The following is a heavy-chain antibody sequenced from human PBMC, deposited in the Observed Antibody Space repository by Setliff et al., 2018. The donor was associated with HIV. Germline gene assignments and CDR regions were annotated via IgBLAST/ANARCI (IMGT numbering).Heavy chain of an antibody. CDR1: GYTFTGYH. D-gene: IGHD6-13*01. CDR2: INPNSGGT. CDR3: ARDPGYKSTWYGVFDN. J-gene: IGHJ3*02. Sequence: ASVKVSCKASGYTFTGYHMHWVRQAPGQGLEWMGWINPNSGGTNYAQKFQGRVNMTRDTSISTTYMELSRLRSDDTAVYYCARDPGYKSTWYGVFDNWGQGTMVTVSS. V-gene: IGHV1-2*02.